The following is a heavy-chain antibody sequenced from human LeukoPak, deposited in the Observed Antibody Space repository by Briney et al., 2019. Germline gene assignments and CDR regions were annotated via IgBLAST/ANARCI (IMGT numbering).Heavy chain of an antibody. CDR2: IYTSGST. J-gene: IGHJ4*02. D-gene: IGHD3-22*01. CDR1: GGSISSYY. Sequence: PSETLSLTCTVSGGSISSYYWSWIRQPAGKGLEWIGRIYTSGSTNYNPSLKSRVTMSVDTSKNQFSLKLNSVTAADTAVYYCARQGSKVVVPAAIAEDYYDSSGYYSYYFDYWGQGTLVTVSS. V-gene: IGHV4-4*07. CDR3: ARQGSKVVVPAAIAEDYYDSSGYYSYYFDY.